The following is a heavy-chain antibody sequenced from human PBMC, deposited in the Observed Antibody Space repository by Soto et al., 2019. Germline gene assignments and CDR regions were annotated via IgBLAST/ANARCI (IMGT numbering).Heavy chain of an antibody. Sequence: SETLSLTCAVSSGSISSSNWWSWVRQPPGKGLEWIGDIYHSGSTNYNPALKSRVTISLDTSKNQFSLKVTSVTAADTAVYYCARTQRSGVSDYWGQGTLVTVSS. J-gene: IGHJ4*02. CDR3: ARTQRSGVSDY. CDR2: IYHSGST. D-gene: IGHD3-3*01. CDR1: SGSISSSNW. V-gene: IGHV4-4*02.